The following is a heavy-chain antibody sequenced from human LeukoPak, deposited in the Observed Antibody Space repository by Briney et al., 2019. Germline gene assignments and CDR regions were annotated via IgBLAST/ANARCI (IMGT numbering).Heavy chain of an antibody. J-gene: IGHJ6*02. V-gene: IGHV4-4*09. CDR2: IHTNERA. CDR3: ARAPAAGTPYYYYGMDV. D-gene: IGHD6-13*01. CDR1: GVSISTFQ. Sequence: SETLSLTCTVSGVSISTFQWRWIRQPPGKGLEWIGNIHTNERANYNPSLKSRVTISVDTSKNQFSLKLSSVTAADTAVYYCARAPAAGTPYYYYGMDVWGQGTTVTVSS.